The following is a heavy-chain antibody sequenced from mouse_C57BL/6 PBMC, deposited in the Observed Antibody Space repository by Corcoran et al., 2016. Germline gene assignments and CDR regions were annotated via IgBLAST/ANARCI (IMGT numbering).Heavy chain of an antibody. CDR2: INTYSGVP. V-gene: IGHV9-3*01. CDR1: GYTFTTYG. CDR3: AINWDYFDY. D-gene: IGHD4-1*02. Sequence: QIQLVQAGPELKNPGETVKISCKASGYTFTTYGMSWVKQAPGKGLKWRGWINTYSGVPTYADDFKGRFAFSLETSASTAYLQINNLKNEDTATYFCAINWDYFDYWGQGTTLTVSS. J-gene: IGHJ2*01.